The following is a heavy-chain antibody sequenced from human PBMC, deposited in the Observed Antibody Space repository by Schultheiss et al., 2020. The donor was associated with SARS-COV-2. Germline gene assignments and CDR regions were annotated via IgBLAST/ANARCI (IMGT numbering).Heavy chain of an antibody. CDR3: ARSVADVDC. D-gene: IGHD6-19*01. J-gene: IGHJ4*02. CDR1: RFSFTNYP. Sequence: GGSLRLSCAASRFSFTNYPMHWVRQAPGKGLEWVSYISSSGSTIYYVDSVKGRFTISRDNAKNSLYLQMNSLRAEDTAVYYCARSVADVDCWGQGTLVTVSS. CDR2: ISSSGSTI. V-gene: IGHV3-48*04.